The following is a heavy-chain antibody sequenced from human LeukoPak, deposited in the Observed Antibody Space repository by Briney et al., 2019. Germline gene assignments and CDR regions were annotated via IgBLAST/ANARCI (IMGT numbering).Heavy chain of an antibody. J-gene: IGHJ5*02. Sequence: ASVKASCKVSGYTLTELSMHWVRQAPGKGLEWMGGSDPEDGETIYAQKFQGRVTMTEDTSTDTAYMELSSLRSEDTAVYYCATWFMQGGFDPWGQGTLVTVSS. V-gene: IGHV1-24*01. CDR1: GYTLTELS. CDR2: SDPEDGET. CDR3: ATWFMQGGFDP. D-gene: IGHD3-10*01.